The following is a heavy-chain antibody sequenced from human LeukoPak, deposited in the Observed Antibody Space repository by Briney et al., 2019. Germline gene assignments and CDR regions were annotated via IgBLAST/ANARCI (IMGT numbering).Heavy chain of an antibody. D-gene: IGHD3-22*01. V-gene: IGHV1-2*02. CDR2: INPNSGGT. CDR3: ARDSTDSSGFSFDY. Sequence: VKVSCKASGYTFTGYYMHWVRQAPGQGLEWMGWINPNSGGTNYAQKFQGRVTMTRDTSISTAYMELSRLRSDDTAVYYCARDSTDSSGFSFDYWGQGTLGTGSS. J-gene: IGHJ4*02. CDR1: GYTFTGYY.